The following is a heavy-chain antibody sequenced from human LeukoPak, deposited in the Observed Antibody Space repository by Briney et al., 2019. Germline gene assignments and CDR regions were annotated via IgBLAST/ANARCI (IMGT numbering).Heavy chain of an antibody. D-gene: IGHD3-16*01. CDR3: AREGLADFDY. Sequence: SVKVSCKASGGTFSSYAISWVRQAPGQGLEWMGRITPIFGTANYAQKFQGRVTITTDESTSTAYMELSSLRSEDTAVYYCAREGLADFDYWGQGTLVTVSS. CDR1: GGTFSSYA. J-gene: IGHJ4*02. V-gene: IGHV1-69*05. CDR2: ITPIFGTA.